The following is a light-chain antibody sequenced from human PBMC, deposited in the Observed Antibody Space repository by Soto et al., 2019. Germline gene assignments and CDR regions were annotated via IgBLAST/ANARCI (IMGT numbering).Light chain of an antibody. CDR1: QSVPSNY. CDR2: GAY. V-gene: IGKV3-20*01. Sequence: EIVLTQSPGTLSWSPGERATLSCRASQSVPSNYLAWYHQKPGQAPRLLIYGAYTRATGIPDRFRGSGSGTDFPLTINRLEHEDLAVYYCQQSRSAITFGQGTRVDIK. J-gene: IGKJ5*01. CDR3: QQSRSAIT.